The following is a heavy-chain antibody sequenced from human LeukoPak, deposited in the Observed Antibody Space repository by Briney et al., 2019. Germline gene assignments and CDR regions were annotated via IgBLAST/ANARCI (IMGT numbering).Heavy chain of an antibody. CDR1: GGSISSYY. Sequence: SETLSLTCTVSGGSISSYYWSWIRQPPGKGLEWIGYIYYSGSTNYNPSLKSRVTISVDTSKNQFSLKLSSVTAADTAVYYCARARPYSSSPGGLFDYWGQGTLVTVSS. J-gene: IGHJ4*02. V-gene: IGHV4-59*01. CDR3: ARARPYSSSPGGLFDY. D-gene: IGHD6-13*01. CDR2: IYYSGST.